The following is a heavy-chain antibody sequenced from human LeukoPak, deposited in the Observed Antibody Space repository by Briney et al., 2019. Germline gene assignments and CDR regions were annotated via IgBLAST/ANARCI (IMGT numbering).Heavy chain of an antibody. CDR3: ARDLGSGWYWYFDL. J-gene: IGHJ2*01. CDR1: GYTFTGYY. Sequence: ASVKVSCKASGYTFTGYYMHWVRQAPGQGLEWMGWINPNSGGTNYAQKFQGRVTMTRDTSISTAYMELSRPRSDDTAVYYCARDLGSGWYWYFDLWGRGTLVTVSS. V-gene: IGHV1-2*02. CDR2: INPNSGGT. D-gene: IGHD6-19*01.